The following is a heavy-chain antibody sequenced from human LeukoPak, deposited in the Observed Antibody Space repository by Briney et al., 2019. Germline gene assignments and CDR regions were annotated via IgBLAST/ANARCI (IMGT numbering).Heavy chain of an antibody. V-gene: IGHV4-4*07. CDR2: ISTSGST. Sequence: SETLSLTCTVSGDSISGFYWSWIRQPAGKGLQWIGRISTSGSTNYNPSLKSRVTMSVGRSTNEFSLTVRSVTAADTALYYCARGLPSYGDYVDYYFYMDVWGKGTTVTVSS. CDR3: ARGLPSYGDYVDYYFYMDV. J-gene: IGHJ6*03. D-gene: IGHD4-17*01. CDR1: GDSISGFY.